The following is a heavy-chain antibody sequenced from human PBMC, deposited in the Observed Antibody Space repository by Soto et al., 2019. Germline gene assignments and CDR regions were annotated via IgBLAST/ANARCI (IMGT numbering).Heavy chain of an antibody. CDR1: GFTFSSYG. D-gene: IGHD1-7*01. Sequence: GGSLRLSCAASGFTFSSYGMHWVRQAPGKGLEWVAVIWYDGSNKYYADSVKGRFTISRDNSKNTLYLQMNSLRAEDTAVYYCARDGENWNYESNWFDPWGQGTLVTVSS. CDR3: ARDGENWNYESNWFDP. J-gene: IGHJ5*02. CDR2: IWYDGSNK. V-gene: IGHV3-33*01.